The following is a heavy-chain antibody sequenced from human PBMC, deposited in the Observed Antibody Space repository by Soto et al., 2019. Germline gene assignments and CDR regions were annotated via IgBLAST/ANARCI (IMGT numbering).Heavy chain of an antibody. J-gene: IGHJ3*02. CDR2: ISVYTGNT. D-gene: IGHD3-22*01. V-gene: IGHV1-18*01. Sequence: ASVKVSCKASGYTFTNYGINWVRQAPGQGLEWMGWISVYTGNTNYAQKFQGRVTMTTDTSTRTVFMELRTLRSDDTAVYYCAKDFEAAYYSESGGYWGAFDIWGQGTMVTVSS. CDR1: GYTFTNYG. CDR3: AKDFEAAYYSESGGYWGAFDI.